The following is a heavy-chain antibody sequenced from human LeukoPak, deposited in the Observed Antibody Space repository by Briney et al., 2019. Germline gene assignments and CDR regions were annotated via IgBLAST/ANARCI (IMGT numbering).Heavy chain of an antibody. J-gene: IGHJ6*02. CDR1: GGSISGYY. D-gene: IGHD3-16*01. Sequence: SGTLSLTCSVSGGSISGYYWTWVRQPPGKGLEWIGQIHYSGRADYNPSLKSRITMSVDTSRNQISLKLSSVTAADTAIYYCVRFGVNYDMDVWGQGTTVTVFS. CDR2: IHYSGRA. V-gene: IGHV4-59*01. CDR3: VRFGVNYDMDV.